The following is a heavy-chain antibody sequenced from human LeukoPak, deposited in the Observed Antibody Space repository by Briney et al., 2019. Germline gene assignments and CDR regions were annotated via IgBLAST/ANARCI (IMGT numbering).Heavy chain of an antibody. CDR3: ARDSGDIVVVPAAIYYYYGMDV. V-gene: IGHV3-66*02. Sequence: GGSLRLSCAASGFTVSSNYMSWVRQAPGKGLEWVSVIYSGGSTYYADSVKGRFTISRDNSKNTLYLQMNSLRAEDTAVYYCARDSGDIVVVPAAIYYYYGMDVWGQGTTVTVSS. CDR2: IYSGGST. J-gene: IGHJ6*02. CDR1: GFTVSSNY. D-gene: IGHD2-2*01.